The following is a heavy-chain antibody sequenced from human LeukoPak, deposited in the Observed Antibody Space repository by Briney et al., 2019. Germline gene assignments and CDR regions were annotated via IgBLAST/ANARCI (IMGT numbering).Heavy chain of an antibody. CDR2: IYYSGST. CDR1: GGSASSGSYY. J-gene: IGHJ4*02. CDR3: ARGGYEQRLWPTPFDY. V-gene: IGHV4-61*01. Sequence: SETLSLTCTVSGGSASSGSYYWSWIRQPPGKGLEWIGYIYYSGSTNYNPSLKSRVTISVDTSKNQFSLKLSSVTAADTAVYYCARGGYEQRLWPTPFDYWGQGTLVTVSS. D-gene: IGHD6-25*01.